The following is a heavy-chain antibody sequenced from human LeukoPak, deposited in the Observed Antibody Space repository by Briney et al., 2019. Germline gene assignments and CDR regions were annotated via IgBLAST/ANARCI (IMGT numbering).Heavy chain of an antibody. CDR2: IIPIFGTA. CDR3: ARGRDSGYDSLGGPFDY. Sequence: ASAKVSCKAPGGTFSSYAISWVRQAPGQGLEWMGGIIPIFGTANYAQKFQGRVTITADESTSTAYMELSSLRSEDTAVYYCARGRDSGYDSLGGPFDYWGQGTLVIVSS. D-gene: IGHD5-12*01. J-gene: IGHJ4*02. CDR1: GGTFSSYA. V-gene: IGHV1-69*13.